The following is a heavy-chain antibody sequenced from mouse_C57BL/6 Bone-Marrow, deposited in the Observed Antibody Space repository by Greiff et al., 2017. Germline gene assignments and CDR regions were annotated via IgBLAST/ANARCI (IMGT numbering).Heavy chain of an antibody. J-gene: IGHJ1*03. D-gene: IGHD1-1*01. CDR3: ARVTTVAPWYFDV. CDR1: GYSITSGYY. Sequence: EVQRVESGPGLVKPSQSLSLTCSVTGYSITSGYYWNWIRQFPGNKLEWMGYISYDGSNNYNPSLKNRISITRDTSKNQFFLKLNSVTTEDTATYYCARVTTVAPWYFDVWGTGTTVTVSS. CDR2: ISYDGSN. V-gene: IGHV3-6*01.